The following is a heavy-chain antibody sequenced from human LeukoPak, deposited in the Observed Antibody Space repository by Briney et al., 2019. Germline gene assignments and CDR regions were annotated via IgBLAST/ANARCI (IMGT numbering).Heavy chain of an antibody. D-gene: IGHD1-1*01. CDR2: IGIDSGNT. V-gene: IGHV3-48*01. Sequence: GGSLRLSCTASGFPFIEYSMNWVRQAPGKGLEWSSYIGIDSGNTKYADSVRGRFTISADKAKNSLYLQMNSLRVEDTAVYYCARDHNYAFDNWGQGTLVSVAS. CDR1: GFPFIEYS. CDR3: ARDHNYAFDN. J-gene: IGHJ4*02.